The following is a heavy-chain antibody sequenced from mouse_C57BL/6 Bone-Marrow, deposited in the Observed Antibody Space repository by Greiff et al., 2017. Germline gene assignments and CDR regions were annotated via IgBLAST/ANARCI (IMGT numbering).Heavy chain of an antibody. CDR1: GYTFTSYW. J-gene: IGHJ1*03. Sequence: QVQLKQPGAELVKPGASVKMSCKASGYTFTSYWITWVKQRPGQGLERIGDIYPGSGSTNNTEKFQSKAKLTEDTSSSTAYMQLSSLTSEDSAVYYCARTGVTTNFDEWDTGTTDAVTS. CDR2: IYPGSGST. D-gene: IGHD2-2*01. CDR3: ARTGVTTNFDE. V-gene: IGHV1-55*01.